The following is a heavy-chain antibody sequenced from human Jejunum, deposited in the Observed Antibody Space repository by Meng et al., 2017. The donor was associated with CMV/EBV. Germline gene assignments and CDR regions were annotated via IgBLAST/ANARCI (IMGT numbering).Heavy chain of an antibody. Sequence: SGFTFSTYAMHWVRQAPGKGLEWVSGISGSSGSTYYADSVKGRFTISRDNSKNTLYLQMNSLRAEDTAVYYCAKDEGVGTTSRFDSWGQGTLVTVSS. CDR2: ISGSSGST. D-gene: IGHD1-26*01. V-gene: IGHV3-23*01. CDR3: AKDEGVGTTSRFDS. J-gene: IGHJ4*02. CDR1: GFTFSTYA.